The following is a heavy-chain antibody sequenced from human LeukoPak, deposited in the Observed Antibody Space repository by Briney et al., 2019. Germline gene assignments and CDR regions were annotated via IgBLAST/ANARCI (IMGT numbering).Heavy chain of an antibody. V-gene: IGHV4-39*01. CDR3: ARGRGGSDGGWDFDY. D-gene: IGHD3-16*01. CDR1: GGSISSSSYY. CDR2: IYYSGST. Sequence: SETLSLTCTVSGGSISSSSYYWGWIRQPPGKGLEWIGSIYYSGSTYYNPSLKSRVTISVDTSKNQFSLKLSSVTAADTAVYYCARGRGGSDGGWDFDYWGQGTLVTVSS. J-gene: IGHJ4*02.